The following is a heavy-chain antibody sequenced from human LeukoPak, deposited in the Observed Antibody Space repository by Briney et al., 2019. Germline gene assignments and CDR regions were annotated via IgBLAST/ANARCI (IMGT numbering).Heavy chain of an antibody. CDR2: INQDEGEK. Sequence: PGGSLRLSCAVSGMTFENYWMSWFRQTPGKGLEWVATINQDEGEKYYLDSVKGRFTISRDTAKNSLYLQMYSLTAEDTALYYCARYCTFRTCSGTKFDSWGPGTLVTVSS. D-gene: IGHD1-1*01. CDR3: ARYCTFRTCSGTKFDS. J-gene: IGHJ4*02. CDR1: GMTFENYW. V-gene: IGHV3-7*03.